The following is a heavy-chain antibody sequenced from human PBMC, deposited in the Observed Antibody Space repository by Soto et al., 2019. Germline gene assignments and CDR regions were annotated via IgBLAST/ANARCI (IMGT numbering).Heavy chain of an antibody. CDR2: VHHSGDT. CDR3: AKGHPLNP. J-gene: IGHJ5*02. Sequence: SETLSLTCTVSGASISNTEWWHCVRQPPGKGLEWIGEVHHSGDTNYNPSLKSRVTMSVDKSKNQFSLMLTSVTAADTAVYYCAKGHPLNPWGQGTLVTVSS. CDR1: GASISNTEW. V-gene: IGHV4-4*02.